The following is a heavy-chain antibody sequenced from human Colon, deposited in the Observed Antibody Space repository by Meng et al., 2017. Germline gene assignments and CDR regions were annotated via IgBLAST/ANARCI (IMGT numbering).Heavy chain of an antibody. CDR1: GGSLSGYY. D-gene: IGHD5-12*01. Sequence: QVSLQPGGAGLLKPSETLSLTCAVYGGSLSGYYWSWIRQPPGKGLEWIGEINHSGSTNYNPSLKSRVTISVDTSKNQFSLKLSSVTAADTAVYYCARGRYSGYLPWGQGTLVTVSS. J-gene: IGHJ5*02. CDR3: ARGRYSGYLP. V-gene: IGHV4-34*01. CDR2: INHSGST.